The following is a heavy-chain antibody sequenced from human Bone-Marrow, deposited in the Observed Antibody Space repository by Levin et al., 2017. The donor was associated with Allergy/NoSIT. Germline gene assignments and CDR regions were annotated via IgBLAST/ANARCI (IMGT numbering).Heavy chain of an antibody. V-gene: IGHV3-30-3*01. CDR1: GFSFSSFA. CDR2: TSYDGSHK. D-gene: IGHD3-3*01. CDR3: ARGLTYYDYWSGTSVGKDAFDI. Sequence: GESLKISCVGSGFSFSSFALHWVRQPPGKGLEWVAVTSYDGSHKYYADSVKARFTISRDNSNNTLYLQVRSLRVEDSALYFCARGLTYYDYWSGTSVGKDAFDIWGQGTIVTVSS. J-gene: IGHJ3*02.